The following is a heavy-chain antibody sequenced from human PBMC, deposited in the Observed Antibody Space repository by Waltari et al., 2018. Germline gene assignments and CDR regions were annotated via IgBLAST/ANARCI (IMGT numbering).Heavy chain of an antibody. CDR1: GFTFSDYY. CDR2: IRIGGGMV. J-gene: IGHJ4*02. CDR3: VRDEGVMVTCIYFDL. Sequence: VQLVESGGGLARPGGSLTLSCAASGFTFSDYYMDWVRQAPGKGLEWGSRIRIGGGMVWYAESVKGRFNISRDNTKSTLFLQMNSLRTEDSAVYYGVRDEGVMVTCIYFDLWGQGVLVTVST. D-gene: IGHD2-21*02. V-gene: IGHV3-11*04.